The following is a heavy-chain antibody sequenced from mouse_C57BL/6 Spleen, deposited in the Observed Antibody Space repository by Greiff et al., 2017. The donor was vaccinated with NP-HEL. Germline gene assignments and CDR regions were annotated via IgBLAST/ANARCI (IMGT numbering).Heavy chain of an antibody. J-gene: IGHJ4*01. Sequence: VQLKESGPGLVKPSQSLSLTCSVTGYSITSGYYWNWIRQFPGNKLEWMGYISYDGSNNYNPSLKNRISITRDTSKNQFFLKLNSVTTEDTATYYCARPGPYYAMDYWGQGTSVTVSS. CDR3: ARPGPYYAMDY. D-gene: IGHD4-1*01. V-gene: IGHV3-6*01. CDR1: GYSITSGYY. CDR2: ISYDGSN.